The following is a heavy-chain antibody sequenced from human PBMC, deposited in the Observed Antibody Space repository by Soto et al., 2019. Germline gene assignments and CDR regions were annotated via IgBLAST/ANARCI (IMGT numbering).Heavy chain of an antibody. Sequence: GGSLRLSCAASGFTFSGSAMHWVRQASGKGLEWVGRIRSKANSYATAYAASVKGRFTISRDDSKNTAYLQMNSLKTEDTAVYYCTRHGGMVYGSYGMDVWGQGTTVTVSS. D-gene: IGHD2-8*01. V-gene: IGHV3-73*01. CDR1: GFTFSGSA. J-gene: IGHJ6*02. CDR3: TRHGGMVYGSYGMDV. CDR2: IRSKANSYAT.